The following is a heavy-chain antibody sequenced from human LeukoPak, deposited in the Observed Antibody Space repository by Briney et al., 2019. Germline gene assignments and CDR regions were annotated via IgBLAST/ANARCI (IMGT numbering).Heavy chain of an antibody. J-gene: IGHJ4*02. D-gene: IGHD3-10*01. V-gene: IGHV3-30*02. CDR3: AKDSNRGYASVSPND. CDR2: VRYDESEK. Sequence: GGSLRLSCETSGFVFSNFGMHWVRQAPGKGLEWVAFVRYDESEKYYGDSVRGRFTISRDNSRNTLHLEMNSLRVEDTGVYSCAKDSNRGYASVSPNDWGLGTLVSVSS. CDR1: GFVFSNFG.